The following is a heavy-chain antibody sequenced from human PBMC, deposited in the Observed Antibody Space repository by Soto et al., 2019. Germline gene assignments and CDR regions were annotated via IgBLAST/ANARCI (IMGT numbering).Heavy chain of an antibody. CDR2: LIPVFDTT. V-gene: IGHV1-69*01. CDR3: ASTPVTGRYSYYGMDA. J-gene: IGHJ6*02. D-gene: IGHD4-4*01. Sequence: QVQPVQSGSEVKKPGSSVRVSCKTGSFYAVSWVRQAPGQGLEWMGGLIPVFDTTSYAQKFQGRVTITADESKSTADMELSSLRSEDTALYYCASTPVTGRYSYYGMDAWDQGIAVTVSS. CDR1: GSFYA.